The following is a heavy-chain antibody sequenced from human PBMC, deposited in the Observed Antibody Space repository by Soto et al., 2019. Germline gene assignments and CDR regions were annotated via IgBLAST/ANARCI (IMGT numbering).Heavy chain of an antibody. D-gene: IGHD6-13*01. Sequence: GGSLRLSCAASGFTFSSYAMSWVRQAPGKGLEWVSAISGSGGSTYYADSVKGRFTISRDNSKNTLYLQMNSLRAEDTAVYYCAKGDHSSSWPPTFYYWGQGTLVTVSS. CDR1: GFTFSSYA. J-gene: IGHJ4*02. CDR3: AKGDHSSSWPPTFYY. CDR2: ISGSGGST. V-gene: IGHV3-23*01.